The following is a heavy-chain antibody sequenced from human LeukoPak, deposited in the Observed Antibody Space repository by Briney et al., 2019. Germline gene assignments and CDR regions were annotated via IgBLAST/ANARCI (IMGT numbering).Heavy chain of an antibody. CDR1: GYTFTSYY. Sequence: ASVKVSCKASGYTFTSYYMHWVRQAHGQGLEWMGIINPSGGSTSYAQKFQGRVTMTRDTSTSTVYMELSSLRSEDTAVYYCARDTNVGYYDILTGYYVKLNWFDPWGQGTLVTVSS. J-gene: IGHJ5*02. CDR3: ARDTNVGYYDILTGYYVKLNWFDP. V-gene: IGHV1-46*01. D-gene: IGHD3-9*01. CDR2: INPSGGST.